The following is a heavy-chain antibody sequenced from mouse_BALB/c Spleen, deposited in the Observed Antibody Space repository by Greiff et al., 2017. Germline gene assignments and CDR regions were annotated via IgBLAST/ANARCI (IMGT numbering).Heavy chain of an antibody. D-gene: IGHD2-1*01. J-gene: IGHJ2*01. V-gene: IGHV1-80*01. Sequence: QVQLQQSGAELVRPGSSVKISCKASGYAFSSYWMNWVKQRPGQGLEWIGQIYPGDGDTNYNGKFKGKATLTADKSSSTAYMQLSSLTSEDSAVYYCTRDGNYDFDYWGQGTTLTVSS. CDR3: TRDGNYDFDY. CDR2: IYPGDGDT. CDR1: GYAFSSYW.